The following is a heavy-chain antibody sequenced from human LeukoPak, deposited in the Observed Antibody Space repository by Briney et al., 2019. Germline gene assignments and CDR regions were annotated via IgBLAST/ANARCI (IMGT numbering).Heavy chain of an antibody. V-gene: IGHV3-74*01. CDR1: GFTLSDHW. CDR3: AKLGPAALPHDAFDI. Sequence: PGGSLRLSXAASGFTLSDHWMHWVRQAPGKGLVSVALIKIDGSTKTLADSVKGRFTISRDNSKNTLYLQMNSLRAEDTAVYYCAKLGPAALPHDAFDIWGQGTMVTVSS. CDR2: IKIDGSTK. J-gene: IGHJ3*02. D-gene: IGHD2-2*01.